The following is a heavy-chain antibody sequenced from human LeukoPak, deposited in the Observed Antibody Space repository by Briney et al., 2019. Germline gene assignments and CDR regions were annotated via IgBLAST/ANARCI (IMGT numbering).Heavy chain of an antibody. V-gene: IGHV3-53*01. D-gene: IGHD3-22*01. CDR3: ARDNPYYYDSSGYYWARAFDI. J-gene: IGHJ3*02. Sequence: GGSLRLSCAASGFTVSSNYMSWVRQAPGKGLEWVSVIYSGGSTYYADSVKGRFTISRDNSKNTLYLQMNSLRAEDTAVYYCARDNPYYYDSSGYYWARAFDIWGQGTMVTVSS. CDR1: GFTVSSNY. CDR2: IYSGGST.